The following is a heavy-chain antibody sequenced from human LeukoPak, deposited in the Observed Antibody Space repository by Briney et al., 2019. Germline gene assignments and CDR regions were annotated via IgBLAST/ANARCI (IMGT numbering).Heavy chain of an antibody. V-gene: IGHV1-8*01. CDR3: ARGPPNWGYDY. CDR2: MSPNSGDT. CDR1: GYTFTSYD. D-gene: IGHD7-27*01. J-gene: IGHJ4*02. Sequence: GASVTVSCTASGYTFTSYDFNWVRQATGQRPEWMGWMSPNSGDTGYAQKFQDRVTMTRNTSISTAYMELNSLRSDDTAVYYCARGPPNWGYDYWGPGTLVTVSS.